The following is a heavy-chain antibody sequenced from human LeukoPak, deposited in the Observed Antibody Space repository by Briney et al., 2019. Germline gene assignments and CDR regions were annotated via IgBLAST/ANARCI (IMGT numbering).Heavy chain of an antibody. V-gene: IGHV1-3*03. D-gene: IGHD2-21*02. Sequence: ASVKVSCKASGYTFTSYDINWVRQAPGQRLEWMGWINAGNGNTKYSQEFQGRVTITRDTSASTAYMELSSLRSEDMAVYYCARLSYCGGDCQCFDYWGQGTLVTVSS. CDR1: GYTFTSYD. CDR2: INAGNGNT. J-gene: IGHJ4*02. CDR3: ARLSYCGGDCQCFDY.